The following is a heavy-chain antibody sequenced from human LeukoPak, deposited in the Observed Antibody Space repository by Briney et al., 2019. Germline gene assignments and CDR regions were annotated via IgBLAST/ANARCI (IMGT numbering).Heavy chain of an antibody. CDR1: GFAFSRDA. Sequence: PGGSLRLSCGASGFAFSRDAMHWVRQAPGKGLEWVAAISDDGTNKYYPDSVKGRFTISRDNSKNTLYLQMNSLTDEDTAVYYCARGGSGSYFDYWGQGTLVIVSS. V-gene: IGHV3-30-3*01. CDR2: ISDDGTNK. D-gene: IGHD1-26*01. CDR3: ARGGSGSYFDY. J-gene: IGHJ4*02.